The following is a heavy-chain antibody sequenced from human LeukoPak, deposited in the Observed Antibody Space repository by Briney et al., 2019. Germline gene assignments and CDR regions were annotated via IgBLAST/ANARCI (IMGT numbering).Heavy chain of an antibody. D-gene: IGHD5-12*01. J-gene: IGHJ6*02. CDR2: IYYSGST. CDR1: GGSISSYY. Sequence: SETLSLTCTVSGGSISSYYWSWLRQPPGKGLEWIGYIYYSGSTNHNPSLKSRVTISVDTSKNQFSLKLSSVTAADTAVYYCARDPARGYSAYAHYYYYGMDVWGQGTTVTVSS. V-gene: IGHV4-59*01. CDR3: ARDPARGYSAYAHYYYYGMDV.